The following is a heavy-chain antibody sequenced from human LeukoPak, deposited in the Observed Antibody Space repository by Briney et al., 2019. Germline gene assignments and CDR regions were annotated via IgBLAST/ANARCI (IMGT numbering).Heavy chain of an antibody. J-gene: IGHJ3*02. V-gene: IGHV3-23*01. CDR3: AKEGLVDTAPTDAFDI. CDR1: GFTFSSYA. CDR2: FSGSGGST. D-gene: IGHD5-18*01. Sequence: GGSLRLSCAASGFTFSSYAMSWVRQPPGKGLEWVSAFSGSGGSTYYADSVKGRFTISRDNSKNTLYLQMNSLRAEDTAVYYCAKEGLVDTAPTDAFDIWGQGTMVTVSS.